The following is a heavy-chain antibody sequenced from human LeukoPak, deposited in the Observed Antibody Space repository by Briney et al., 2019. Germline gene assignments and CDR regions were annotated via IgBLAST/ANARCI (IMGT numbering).Heavy chain of an antibody. D-gene: IGHD6-13*01. CDR3: ARGSSSSWYVNWFDP. V-gene: IGHV4-59*01. J-gene: IGHJ5*02. CDR2: IYYSGST. CDR1: GGSISSYY. Sequence: SETLSLACTVSGGSISSYYWSWIRQPPGKGLEWIGYIYYSGSTNYNPSLKSRVTISVDTSKNQFSLKLSSVTAADTAVYYCARGSSSSWYVNWFDPWGQGTLVTVSS.